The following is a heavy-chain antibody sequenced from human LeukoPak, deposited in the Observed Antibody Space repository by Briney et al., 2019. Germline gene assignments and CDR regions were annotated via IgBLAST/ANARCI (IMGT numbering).Heavy chain of an antibody. CDR1: GFTFSSYG. CDR2: ISYDGSNK. Sequence: PGGSLRLSCAASGFTFSSYGMHWVRQAPGKGLEWVAVISYDGSNKYYADSVKGRFTISRDNSKNTLYLQMNSLRAEDTAVYYCAKDWHSSGWYYFDYWGQGTLVTVPS. J-gene: IGHJ4*02. CDR3: AKDWHSSGWYYFDY. V-gene: IGHV3-30*18. D-gene: IGHD6-19*01.